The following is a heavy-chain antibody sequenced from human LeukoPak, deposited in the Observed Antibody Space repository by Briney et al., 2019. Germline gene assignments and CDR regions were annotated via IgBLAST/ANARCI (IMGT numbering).Heavy chain of an antibody. CDR1: GYTFTSYG. CDR2: ISAYNGNT. CDR3: AREGDVLRYFDWRSPAGY. D-gene: IGHD3-9*01. Sequence: ASVKVSCKASGYTFTSYGISWVRQAPGQGLEWMGWISAYNGNTNYAQKLQGRVTMTTDTSTSTAYMELRSLRSDDTAVYYCAREGDVLRYFDWRSPAGYWGQGTLVTVSS. V-gene: IGHV1-18*01. J-gene: IGHJ4*02.